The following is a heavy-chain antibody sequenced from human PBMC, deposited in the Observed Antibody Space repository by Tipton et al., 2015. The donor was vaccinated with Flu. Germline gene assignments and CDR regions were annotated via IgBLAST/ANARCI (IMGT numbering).Heavy chain of an antibody. V-gene: IGHV3-48*03. Sequence: GSLRLSCAASGFTLRNYEMNWVRQAPGKGLEWVSYISSSGTTMYYADSVKGRFTISRDNAKNSLYLQMNSLRAEDTAVYYCARVFYSGYGGDFDFWGQGTLVTVSS. CDR2: ISSSGTTM. D-gene: IGHD5-12*01. CDR3: ARVFYSGYGGDFDF. CDR1: GFTLRNYE. J-gene: IGHJ4*02.